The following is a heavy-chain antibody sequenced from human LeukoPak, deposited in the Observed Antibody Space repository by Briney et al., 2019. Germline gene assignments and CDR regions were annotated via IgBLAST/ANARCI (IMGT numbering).Heavy chain of an antibody. CDR3: ARGVNIVVPAARGWFDP. CDR2: INPNSGGT. D-gene: IGHD2-2*01. Sequence: ASAKVSCKASGYTFTGYYMHWVRQAPGQGLEWMGWINPNSGGTNYAQKFQGRVTMSVDTSKNQFFLKLSSVTAADTAVYYCARGVNIVVPAARGWFDPWGQGTLVTVSS. V-gene: IGHV1-2*02. CDR1: GYTFTGYY. J-gene: IGHJ5*02.